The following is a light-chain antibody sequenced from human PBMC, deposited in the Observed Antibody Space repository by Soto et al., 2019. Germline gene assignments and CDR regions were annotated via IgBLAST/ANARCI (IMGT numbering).Light chain of an antibody. CDR2: RNN. CDR3: AAWDDSLSGWV. CDR1: TSNIGSNY. Sequence: QTVVTQPPSASGTPGQGVSISCSGSTSNIGSNYVYWYQQLPGTAPKLLMYRNNQRPSGVPDRFSGSKSGTSASLAISGLRSEDEADYYCAAWDDSLSGWVFGGGTKLTVL. V-gene: IGLV1-47*01. J-gene: IGLJ3*02.